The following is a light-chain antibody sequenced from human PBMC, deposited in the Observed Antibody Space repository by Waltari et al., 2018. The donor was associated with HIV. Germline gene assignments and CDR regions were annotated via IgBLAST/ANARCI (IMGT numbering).Light chain of an antibody. Sequence: NVLTQSPATLSFSPGERATLSCRTSQSVSDYLAWYQQKPGQAPRLLIYDASKRATGIPARFSGSGSGTDFTLTISSLEPEDCAVYYCQQRTNGPPRLAFGGGTKVEI. J-gene: IGKJ4*01. CDR2: DAS. CDR1: QSVSDY. CDR3: QQRTNGPPRLA. V-gene: IGKV3-11*01.